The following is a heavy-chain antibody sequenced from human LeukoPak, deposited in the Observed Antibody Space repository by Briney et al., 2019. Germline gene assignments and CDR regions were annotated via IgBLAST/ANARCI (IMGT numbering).Heavy chain of an antibody. CDR2: IYSGGST. CDR1: GFTFSSYA. D-gene: IGHD6-13*01. J-gene: IGHJ5*02. V-gene: IGHV3-53*01. Sequence: GGSLRLSCAASGFTFSSYAMSWVRQAPGKGLEWVSVIYSGGSTYYADSVKGRFTISRDNSKNTLYLQMNSLRAEDTAVYYCASYQQPAAFDPWGQGTLVTVSS. CDR3: ASYQQPAAFDP.